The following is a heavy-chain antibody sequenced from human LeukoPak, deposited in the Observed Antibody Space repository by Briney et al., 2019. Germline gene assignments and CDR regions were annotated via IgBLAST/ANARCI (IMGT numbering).Heavy chain of an antibody. CDR1: GFTFSTYE. Sequence: PGASLRLSCAASGFTFSTYEMNWVRQAPGKGLEWASSIGTDGYSYSAVSVKGRFTISRDNAKSTLYLQMDSLTVEDTALYYCARGTIGGNPASAYWGQGTLVTVSS. CDR2: IGTDGYS. D-gene: IGHD4-23*01. CDR3: ARGTIGGNPASAY. J-gene: IGHJ4*02. V-gene: IGHV3-21*06.